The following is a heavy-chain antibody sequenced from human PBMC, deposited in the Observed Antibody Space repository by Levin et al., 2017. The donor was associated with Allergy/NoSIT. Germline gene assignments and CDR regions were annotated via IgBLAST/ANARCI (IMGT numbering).Heavy chain of an antibody. CDR2: ISASGGST. D-gene: IGHD3-16*02. V-gene: IGHV3-23*01. CDR3: AKDHFYDYIWGSYRPEYFQH. CDR1: GFTFSSYA. Sequence: GGSLRLSCATSGFTFSSYAMSWVRQAPGKGLEWVSTISASGGSTYYADSVKGRFTISRDSSKNTLYLQMNTLRAEDTAVYYCAKDHFYDYIWGSYRPEYFQHWGQGTLVTVSS. J-gene: IGHJ1*01.